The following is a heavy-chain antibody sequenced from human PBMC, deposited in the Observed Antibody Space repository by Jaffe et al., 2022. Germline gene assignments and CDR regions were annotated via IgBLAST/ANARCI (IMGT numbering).Heavy chain of an antibody. CDR1: GYTFTDYY. CDR3: ARAASGSYYGGGY. CDR2: INPKSGGT. D-gene: IGHD3-10*01. Sequence: QVQLVQSGAELKKPGASMKVSCKASGYTFTDYYIHWVRQAPGQGLEWMGWINPKSGGTNYAQKFQGRVTMTRDTSISTAYVDLSRLRSDDTAVYYCARAASGSYYGGGYWGQGTLVTVSS. V-gene: IGHV1-2*02. J-gene: IGHJ4*02.